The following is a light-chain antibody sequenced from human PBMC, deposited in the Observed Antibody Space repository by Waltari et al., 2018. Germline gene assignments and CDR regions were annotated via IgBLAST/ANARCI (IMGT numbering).Light chain of an antibody. V-gene: IGLV2-14*01. J-gene: IGLJ3*02. CDR1: SCAVRRYNY. CDR3: SSYTSSSTPWV. Sequence: QSTLPPPASVSGPPGQPITTPCPGISCAVRRYNYVSWDQQHPGKAPKLMIYEVSNRPSGVSNRFSGSKSGNTASLTISGLQAEDEADYYCSSYTSSSTPWVFGGGTKLTVL. CDR2: EVS.